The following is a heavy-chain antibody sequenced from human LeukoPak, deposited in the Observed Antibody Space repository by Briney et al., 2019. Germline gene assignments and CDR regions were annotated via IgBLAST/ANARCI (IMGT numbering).Heavy chain of an antibody. CDR1: GGSISSSSYY. V-gene: IGHV4-39*07. CDR3: ARDGVYYDSSGYYPYFDY. Sequence: SETLSLTCTVSGGSISSSSYYWGWIRQPPGKGLEWIGSIYYSGSTYYNPSLKGRVTISVDTSKNQFSLKLSSVTAADTAVYYCARDGVYYDSSGYYPYFDYWGQGTLVTVSS. J-gene: IGHJ4*02. CDR2: IYYSGST. D-gene: IGHD3-22*01.